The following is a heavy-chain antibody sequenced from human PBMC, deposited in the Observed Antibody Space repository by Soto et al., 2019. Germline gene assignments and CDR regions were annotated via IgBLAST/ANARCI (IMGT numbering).Heavy chain of an antibody. CDR2: IYYSGST. V-gene: IGHV4-31*03. CDR3: ARTPFIAAAGTYGMDV. J-gene: IGHJ6*02. D-gene: IGHD6-13*01. CDR1: GGSISSGGYY. Sequence: QVQLQESGPGLVKPSQTLSLTCTVSGGSISSGGYYWSWIRQHPGKGLEWIGYIYYSGSTYYNPSLKSRVTISVDTSKNQFSLKLSSVTAADTAVYYCARTPFIAAAGTYGMDVWGQGTTVTVSS.